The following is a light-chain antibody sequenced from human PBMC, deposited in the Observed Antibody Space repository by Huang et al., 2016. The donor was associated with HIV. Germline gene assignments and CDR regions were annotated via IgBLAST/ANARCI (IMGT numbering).Light chain of an antibody. J-gene: IGKJ1*01. CDR1: QSVLYSLRKKNY. V-gene: IGKV4-1*01. Sequence: DIVLTQSPDSLAVSPGERATINCKFSQSVLYSLRKKNYLVWFQQKPGRPPKLLIYWGTTREAWVPDRFSGSGSGTDLTLTINNLKAEDVAVYFCLQYYSVPQTFGHGTKVEI. CDR2: WGT. CDR3: LQYYSVPQT.